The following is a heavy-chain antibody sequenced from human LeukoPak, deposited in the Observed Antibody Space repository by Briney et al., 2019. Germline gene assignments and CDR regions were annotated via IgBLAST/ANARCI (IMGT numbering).Heavy chain of an antibody. D-gene: IGHD1-14*01. V-gene: IGHV1-2*02. CDR3: ARVPFNHLGFDY. CDR1: GYTFTGYY. J-gene: IGHJ4*02. CDR2: INPNSGGT. Sequence: ASVKVSCKASGYTFTGYYMHWVRQAPGQGLEWMGWINPNSGGTNYAQKFRGRVTMTRDTSISTAYMELSRLRSDDTAVYYCARVPFNHLGFDYWGQGTLVTVSS.